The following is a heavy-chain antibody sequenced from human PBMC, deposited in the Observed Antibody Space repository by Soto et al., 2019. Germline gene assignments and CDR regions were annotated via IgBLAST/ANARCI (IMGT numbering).Heavy chain of an antibody. CDR1: GFTFDDYA. Sequence: SLRLSCAASGFTFDDYAMHWVRQAPGKGLEWVSGISWNSGSIGYADSVKGRFTISRDNAKNSLYLQMNSLRAEDTALYYCAKDYSGYGEYYFDYWGQGTLVTVSS. CDR2: ISWNSGSI. J-gene: IGHJ4*02. D-gene: IGHD5-12*01. CDR3: AKDYSGYGEYYFDY. V-gene: IGHV3-9*01.